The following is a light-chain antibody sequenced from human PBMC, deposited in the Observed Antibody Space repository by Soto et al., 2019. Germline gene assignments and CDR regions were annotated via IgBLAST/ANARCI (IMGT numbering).Light chain of an antibody. J-gene: IGLJ3*02. CDR1: SSNIGSHD. CDR2: TNT. V-gene: IGLV1-47*02. Sequence: QSVLTQPPSTSGTPGQRVTISCSGSSSNIGSHDVYWYQQVPGTAPKLVIYTNTHRPSGVPDRFSGSKSGTSASLAISGLRSEDEADYFCAAWDDSLSGGVFGGGTKLTVL. CDR3: AAWDDSLSGGV.